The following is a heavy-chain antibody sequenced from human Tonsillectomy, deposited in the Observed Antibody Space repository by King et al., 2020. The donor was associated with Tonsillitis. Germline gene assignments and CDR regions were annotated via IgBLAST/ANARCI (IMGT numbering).Heavy chain of an antibody. CDR1: GFTFSSYG. J-gene: IGHJ3*02. Sequence: VQLVESGGGVVQPGRSLRLSCAASGFTFSSYGMHWVRQAPGKGLEWVAVISYDGSVKYYADSIKGRFTISRDNSKNTLYLQMNSLRAEDTTVYYCAKDRSEDAFDIWGQGTMVTVSS. V-gene: IGHV3-30*18. CDR2: ISYDGSVK. CDR3: AKDRSEDAFDI.